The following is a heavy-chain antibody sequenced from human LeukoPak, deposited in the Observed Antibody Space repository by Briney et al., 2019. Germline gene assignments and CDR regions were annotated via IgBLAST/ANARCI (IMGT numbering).Heavy chain of an antibody. D-gene: IGHD3-3*01. CDR3: AKTRTLEWSLFAPYFDS. CDR1: GFTFDDYA. J-gene: IGHJ4*02. Sequence: GGSLRLSCAASGFTFDDYAMNWVRQAPGKGLEWVSGISWNSGTIDYADSVKGRFTISRDNAKNSLYLQMNSRRAEDTALYYCAKTRTLEWSLFAPYFDSWGQGILVTVSS. CDR2: ISWNSGTI. V-gene: IGHV3-9*01.